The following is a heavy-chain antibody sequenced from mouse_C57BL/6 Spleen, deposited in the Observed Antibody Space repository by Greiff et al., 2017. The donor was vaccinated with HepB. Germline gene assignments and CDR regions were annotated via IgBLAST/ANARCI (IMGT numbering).Heavy chain of an antibody. CDR1: GYTFTSYW. Sequence: VQRVESGAELAKPGASVKLSCKASGYTFTSYWMHWVKQRPGQGLEWIGYINPSSGYTKYNQKFKDKATLTADKSSSTAYMQLSSLTYEDSAVYYCARLELGREIYYAMDYWGQGTSVTVSS. V-gene: IGHV1-7*01. CDR3: ARLELGREIYYAMDY. J-gene: IGHJ4*01. CDR2: INPSSGYT.